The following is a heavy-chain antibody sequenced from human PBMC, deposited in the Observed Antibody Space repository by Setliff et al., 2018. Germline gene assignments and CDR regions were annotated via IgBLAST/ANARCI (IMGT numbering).Heavy chain of an antibody. CDR3: ASSIVNYGWRAFDI. CDR2: VFFTGDT. D-gene: IGHD3-10*01. J-gene: IGHJ3*02. Sequence: SETLSLTCTVSGDSINDYYWSWIRQPPGKGLEWIGYVFFTGDTDYNPSLGSRVTISLDRSKTQFSLNLRSVTAADTAVYYCASSIVNYGWRAFDIWGQGTMVTVSS. V-gene: IGHV4-59*01. CDR1: GDSINDYY.